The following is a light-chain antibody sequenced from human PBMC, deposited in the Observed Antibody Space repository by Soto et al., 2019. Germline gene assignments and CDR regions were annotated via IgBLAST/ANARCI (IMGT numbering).Light chain of an antibody. Sequence: NVFTQSPGTLSLSSGERATLSFRASQSVSSSYLAWYQQKPGQAPRLLIYGASSRATGTPDRFSGSASGTEFTLTISSLQPDDFATYYCQQYDNYPLTFGGGTKV. J-gene: IGKJ4*01. V-gene: IGKV3-20*01. CDR2: GAS. CDR1: QSVSSSY. CDR3: QQYDNYPLT.